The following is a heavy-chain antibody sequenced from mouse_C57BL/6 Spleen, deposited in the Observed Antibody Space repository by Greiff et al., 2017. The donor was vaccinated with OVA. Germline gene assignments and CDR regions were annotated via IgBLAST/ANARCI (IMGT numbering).Heavy chain of an antibody. CDR1: GYSITSGYY. CDR2: ISYDGSN. CDR3: ARDYYGSSYGFAY. V-gene: IGHV3-6*01. Sequence: EVQRVESGPGLVKPSQSLSLTCSVTGYSITSGYYWTWIRQFPGNKLEWMGYISYDGSNNYNPSLKNRISITRDTSKNQFFLKLNSVTTEDTATYYCARDYYGSSYGFAYWGQGTLVTVSA. J-gene: IGHJ3*01. D-gene: IGHD1-1*01.